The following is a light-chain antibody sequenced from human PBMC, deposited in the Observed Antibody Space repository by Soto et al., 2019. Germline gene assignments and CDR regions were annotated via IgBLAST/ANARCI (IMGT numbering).Light chain of an antibody. J-gene: IGLJ3*02. CDR3: LLYYGGVRV. Sequence: QTVVTQEPSLTVSPGGTVTLTCASSTGAVTTPHYPNWFQQKPGQAPRALIYSTSRKHSWTPARFAGSLLGGKAALTLSGVRPEDEADYYCLLYYGGVRVFGGGTKLTVL. V-gene: IGLV7-43*01. CDR1: TGAVTTPHY. CDR2: STS.